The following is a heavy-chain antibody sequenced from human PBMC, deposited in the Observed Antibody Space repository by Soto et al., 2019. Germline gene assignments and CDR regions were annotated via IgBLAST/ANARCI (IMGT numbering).Heavy chain of an antibody. Sequence: QVKLVESGGGGVQPGRSLRLSCAVSGFTFSSYGMHWVRQAPGKGLEWVALIWYDGSSKFYADSVKGRFTISRDNSKNTLSLEMSSLRAEDTAMYYCAKPSYDFWSGYYHPFDGWGQGTLVNVSS. J-gene: IGHJ4*02. CDR3: AKPSYDFWSGYYHPFDG. CDR2: IWYDGSSK. CDR1: GFTFSSYG. D-gene: IGHD3-3*01. V-gene: IGHV3-33*06.